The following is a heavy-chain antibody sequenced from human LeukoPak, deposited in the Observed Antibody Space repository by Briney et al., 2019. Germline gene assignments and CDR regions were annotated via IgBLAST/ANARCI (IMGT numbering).Heavy chain of an antibody. CDR3: AREADSSGYYYPGAYYFDY. J-gene: IGHJ4*02. CDR2: INPSGGST. Sequence: GASVKVSCKASGYTFTSYYMHWVRQAPGQGLEWMGIINPSGGSTSYAQKFQGRVTITADKSTSTAYMELSSLRSEDTAVYYCAREADSSGYYYPGAYYFDYWGQGTLVTVSS. V-gene: IGHV1-46*01. CDR1: GYTFTSYY. D-gene: IGHD3-22*01.